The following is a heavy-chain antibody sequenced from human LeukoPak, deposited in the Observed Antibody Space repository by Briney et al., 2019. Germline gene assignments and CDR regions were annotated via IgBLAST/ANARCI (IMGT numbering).Heavy chain of an antibody. CDR3: ARRVRGVNDAFDI. J-gene: IGHJ3*02. D-gene: IGHD3-10*01. CDR2: INHSGST. CDR1: GGSISSYY. V-gene: IGHV4-34*01. Sequence: SETLSLTCTVSGGSISSYYWSWIRQPPGKGLEWIGEINHSGSTNYNPSLKSRVTISVDTSKIQFSLNLTSVTAADTAVFYCARRVRGVNDAFDIWGQGTVVTVSS.